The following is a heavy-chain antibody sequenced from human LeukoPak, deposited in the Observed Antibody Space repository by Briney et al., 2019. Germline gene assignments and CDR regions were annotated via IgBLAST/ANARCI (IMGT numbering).Heavy chain of an antibody. D-gene: IGHD1-14*01. J-gene: IGHJ4*02. CDR2: ISSSSSYI. CDR3: ARESDGKRGDY. V-gene: IGHV3-21*01. Sequence: GGSLRLSCAASGFTFSSYSMNWVRQAPGKGLEWVSSISSSSSYIYYADSVKGRFTISRDNAKNSLYLQMNGLRAEDTAVYYCARESDGKRGDYWGQGTLVTVSS. CDR1: GFTFSSYS.